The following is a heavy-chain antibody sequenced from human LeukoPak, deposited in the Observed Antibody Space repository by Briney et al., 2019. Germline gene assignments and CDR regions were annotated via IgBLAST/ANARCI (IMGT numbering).Heavy chain of an antibody. CDR2: ISSSGSTI. CDR3: ASPITMIVVVTANPYDAFDI. CDR1: GFTFSDYY. V-gene: IGHV3-11*01. J-gene: IGHJ3*02. D-gene: IGHD3-22*01. Sequence: KPGGSLRLSCAASGFTFSDYYMSWIRQAPGKGLEWVSYISSSGSTIYYADSVKGRFTISRDNAKNSLYLQMNSLRAEDTVVYYCASPITMIVVVTANPYDAFDIWGQGTMVTVSS.